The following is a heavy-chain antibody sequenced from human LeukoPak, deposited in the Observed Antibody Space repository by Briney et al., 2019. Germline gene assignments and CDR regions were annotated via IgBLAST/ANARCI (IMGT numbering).Heavy chain of an antibody. CDR1: GGSISSGGYS. Sequence: SQTLSLTCAVSGGSISSGGYSWSWIRQPPGKGLEWGRYIYHSGSTYYNPSLKSRVTISVDRSKNQFSLKLSSVTAADTAVYYCARASHCSGGSCYSWSGAFDIWGQGTMVTVTS. CDR3: ARASHCSGGSCYSWSGAFDI. V-gene: IGHV4-30-2*01. CDR2: IYHSGST. J-gene: IGHJ3*02. D-gene: IGHD2-15*01.